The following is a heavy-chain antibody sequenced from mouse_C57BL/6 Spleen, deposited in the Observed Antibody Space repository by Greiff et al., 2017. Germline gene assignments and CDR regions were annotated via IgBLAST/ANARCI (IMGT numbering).Heavy chain of an antibody. CDR1: GFTFSDYG. Sequence: EVQGVESGGGLVKPGGSLKLSCAASGFTFSDYGMHWVRQAPEKGLEWVAYISSGSSTIYYADTVKGRFTISRDNAKNNLFLQMTDLRSEDTAMYYCTREYGNYHYFDYWGQGTTLTVSS. D-gene: IGHD1-1*01. J-gene: IGHJ2*01. CDR2: ISSGSSTI. CDR3: TREYGNYHYFDY. V-gene: IGHV5-17*01.